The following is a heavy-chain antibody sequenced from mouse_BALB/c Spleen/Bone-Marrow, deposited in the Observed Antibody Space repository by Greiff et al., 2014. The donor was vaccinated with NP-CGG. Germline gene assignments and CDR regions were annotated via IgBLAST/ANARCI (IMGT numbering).Heavy chain of an antibody. Sequence: VQLQQSGAELVRPEASVKLSCKASGYSFTSYWMNWVKQRPGHGLEWIGMIHPSDTETRLNQRFKDKATLTVDKSSSTAYVQLNSPTSEDSAVYYCARLEGNYGSTFAYWGQGTLVTVSA. CDR3: ARLEGNYGSTFAY. V-gene: IGHV1-61*01. J-gene: IGHJ3*01. D-gene: IGHD1-1*01. CDR2: IHPSDTET. CDR1: GYSFTSYW.